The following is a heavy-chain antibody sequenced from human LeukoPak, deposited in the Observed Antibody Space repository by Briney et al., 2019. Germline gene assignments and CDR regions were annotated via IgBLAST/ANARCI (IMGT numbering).Heavy chain of an antibody. V-gene: IGHV1-8*03. CDR1: GYTFTSYD. Sequence: ASVKVSCKASGYTFTSYDINWVRQATGQGPEWMGWMNPNSGNTGYAQKFQGRVTITRNTSISTAYMELSSLRSEDTAVYYCARTYYYGSGSLRAWFDPWGQGTLVTVSS. D-gene: IGHD3-10*01. CDR2: MNPNSGNT. J-gene: IGHJ5*02. CDR3: ARTYYYGSGSLRAWFDP.